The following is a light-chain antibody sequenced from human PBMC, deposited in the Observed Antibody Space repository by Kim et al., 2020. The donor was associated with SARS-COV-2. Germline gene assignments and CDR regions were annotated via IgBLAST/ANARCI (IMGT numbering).Light chain of an antibody. CDR3: QQYDSDPRT. CDR2: AAS. V-gene: IGKV1D-16*01. CDR1: QGISSW. Sequence: DIQMTQSPSSLSASVGDRVTITFRASQGISSWLAWYQHKPEKAPKSLIYAASSLQRGVPSRFSGSGSGTDFTLTISSLQPEDFATCCCQQYDSDPRTFGQGTKVGIK. J-gene: IGKJ1*01.